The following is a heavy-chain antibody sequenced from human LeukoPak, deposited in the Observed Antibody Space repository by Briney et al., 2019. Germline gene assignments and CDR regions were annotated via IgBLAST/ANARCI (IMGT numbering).Heavy chain of an antibody. CDR2: ITGNSNAK. Sequence: GESLRLSCATSGFTFSTYGMHWVRQAPGKGLEWVSYITGNSNAKYYADSVKGRFTISRDNAKNSLYLQMSSLRAEDTAVYHCARDVGYRSWFDPWGQGTLVIVSS. CDR1: GFTFSTYG. D-gene: IGHD3-16*02. CDR3: ARDVGYRSWFDP. V-gene: IGHV3-48*01. J-gene: IGHJ5*02.